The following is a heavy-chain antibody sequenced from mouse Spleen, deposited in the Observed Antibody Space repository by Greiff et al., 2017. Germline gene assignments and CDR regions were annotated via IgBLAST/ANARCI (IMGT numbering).Heavy chain of an antibody. Sequence: VKLMESGAELVRPGTSVKISCKASGYTFTNYWLGWVKQRPGHGLEWIGDIYPGGGYTNYNEKFKGKATLTADTSSSTAYMQLSSLTSEDSAVYFCARNYGSSYDYWGQGTTLTVSS. CDR1: GYTFTNYW. J-gene: IGHJ2*01. CDR2: IYPGGGYT. D-gene: IGHD1-1*01. V-gene: IGHV1-63*02. CDR3: ARNYGSSYDY.